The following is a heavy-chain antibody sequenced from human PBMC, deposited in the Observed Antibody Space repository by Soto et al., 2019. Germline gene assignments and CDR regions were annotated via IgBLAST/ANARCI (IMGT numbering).Heavy chain of an antibody. CDR1: GDSVSSGASH. J-gene: IGHJ6*02. CDR2: IYHNATA. D-gene: IGHD3-22*01. Sequence: QVQLQESGPVLLKPSETLSLTCTVSGDSVSSGASHWTWIRQSPGKGLEWIGYIYHNATADCNPSLKSRFSISVDTSKNLFSLTLTSATTADTAVYYGARLDLSTSKIVVWVQGTTVTVSS. CDR3: ARLDLSTSKIVV. V-gene: IGHV4-61*08.